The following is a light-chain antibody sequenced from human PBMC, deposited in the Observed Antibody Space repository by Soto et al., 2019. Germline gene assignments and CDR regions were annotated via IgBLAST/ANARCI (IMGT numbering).Light chain of an antibody. CDR3: QHYNDWPS. J-gene: IGKJ5*01. V-gene: IGKV3D-15*01. CDR1: QSVTSN. CDR2: DAS. Sequence: EIVMTQSPATLSVSPGARATLSCRASQSVTSNLAWYQQKPGRSPRLLIYDASTRATGIPARFSGSGSGTEFTLTISSVQSEDFAVYYCQHYNDWPSFGRGTRLEIK.